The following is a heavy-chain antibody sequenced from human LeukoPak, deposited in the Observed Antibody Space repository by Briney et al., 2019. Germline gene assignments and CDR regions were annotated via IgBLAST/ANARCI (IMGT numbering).Heavy chain of an antibody. Sequence: PGGSLRLSCAASGFTFSSYAMSWVRQAPGKGLEWVSGISDSGGSTYYADSVKGQFTISRDNSKNTLYLQMNSLRVHDTAMYYCISPMSLSSSWPYWGRGTLVTVSS. J-gene: IGHJ4*02. CDR2: ISDSGGST. D-gene: IGHD6-13*01. CDR3: ISPMSLSSSWPY. CDR1: GFTFSSYA. V-gene: IGHV3-23*01.